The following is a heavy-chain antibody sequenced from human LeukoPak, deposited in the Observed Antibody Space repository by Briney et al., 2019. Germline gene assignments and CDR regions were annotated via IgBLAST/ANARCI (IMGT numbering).Heavy chain of an antibody. D-gene: IGHD3-10*01. Sequence: GGSLRLSCAASGFTFSRHSMSWVRQAPGKGLEWVSSISSSSGYIYYADSVKGRFTISRDNAKTSLYLQMNTLRAEDTAVYYCAKSRAGSGSYYCFDYWGQGILVTVSS. CDR2: ISSSSGYI. V-gene: IGHV3-21*01. CDR1: GFTFSRHS. CDR3: AKSRAGSGSYYCFDY. J-gene: IGHJ4*02.